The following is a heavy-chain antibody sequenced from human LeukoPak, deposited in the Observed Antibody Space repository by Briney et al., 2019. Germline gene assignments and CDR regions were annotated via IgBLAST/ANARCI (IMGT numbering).Heavy chain of an antibody. CDR2: INPNSGGT. CDR3: ARDTYYYGSGSPNENWFDP. V-gene: IGHV1-2*02. D-gene: IGHD3-10*01. Sequence: AASVTVSCKASGYTFTVYYMHWVRQAPGQGLEWMGWINPNSGGTNYAQKFQGRVTMTRDTSISTAYMELSRLRSDDTAVYYCARDTYYYGSGSPNENWFDPGGQGTLGTVSS. J-gene: IGHJ5*02. CDR1: GYTFTVYY.